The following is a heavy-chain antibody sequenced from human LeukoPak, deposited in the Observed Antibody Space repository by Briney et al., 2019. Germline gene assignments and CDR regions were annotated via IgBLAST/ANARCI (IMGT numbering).Heavy chain of an antibody. CDR1: GFTFSSYE. D-gene: IGHD5/OR15-5a*01. CDR2: ISSSGSTI. Sequence: GGSLRLSCAASGFTFSSYEMNWVRQAPGKGLEGVSYISSSGSTIYYADSVKGRFTISRDNAKNSLYLQMNSLRAEDTAVYFCARDSNPNDGQVFYDAFDIWGQGTMVTVSS. J-gene: IGHJ3*02. CDR3: ARDSNPNDGQVFYDAFDI. V-gene: IGHV3-48*03.